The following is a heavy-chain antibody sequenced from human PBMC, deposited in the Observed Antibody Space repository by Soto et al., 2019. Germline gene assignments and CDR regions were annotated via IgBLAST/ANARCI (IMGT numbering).Heavy chain of an antibody. CDR3: VREVEYCTNGVCFPYFDY. CDR2: ITSSSSTM. D-gene: IGHD2-8*01. CDR1: ELMWGTNS. J-gene: IGHJ4*02. Sequence: EAQLVESGGGLVQPGGSLSLSCGASELMWGTNSLNWVRQAPGEGLEWVSSITSSSSTMYYADSVKGRFTITRDNAKNSLYLQMNSLRAEDTAVYYCVREVEYCTNGVCFPYFDYWGQGTLVTVSS. V-gene: IGHV3-48*01.